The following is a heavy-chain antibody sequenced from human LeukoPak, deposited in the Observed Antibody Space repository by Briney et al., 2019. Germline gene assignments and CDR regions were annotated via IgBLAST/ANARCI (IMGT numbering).Heavy chain of an antibody. D-gene: IGHD6-13*01. CDR3: ARDRVGSWYVDAFDI. Sequence: ASVKVSCKASGYTFTSYGISWVRQAPGQGLEWMGWISAYNGNTNYAQKLQGRVTMTTDTSTSTAYMELRSLRSDDTAVYYCARDRVGSWYVDAFDIWGQGTMVTVSS. CDR1: GYTFTSYG. CDR2: ISAYNGNT. V-gene: IGHV1-18*01. J-gene: IGHJ3*02.